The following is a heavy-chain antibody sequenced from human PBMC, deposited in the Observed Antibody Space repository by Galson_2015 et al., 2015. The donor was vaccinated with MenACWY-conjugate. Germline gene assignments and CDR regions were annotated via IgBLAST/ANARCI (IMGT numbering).Heavy chain of an antibody. CDR2: IYAGDSET. Sequence: QSGAEVKKPGESLRISCKGSGYSFSNYWIAWVRQVPGKGLEWMGIIYAGDSETRYSPSFRGQVTISADKSISTAYLEWSSLKASAAAMYYCARRMATIPSFDFWGQGTLVTVSS. J-gene: IGHJ4*02. V-gene: IGHV5-51*03. D-gene: IGHD5-12*01. CDR3: ARRMATIPSFDF. CDR1: GYSFSNYW.